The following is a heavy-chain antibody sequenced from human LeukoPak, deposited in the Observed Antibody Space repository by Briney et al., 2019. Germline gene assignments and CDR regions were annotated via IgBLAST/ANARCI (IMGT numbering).Heavy chain of an antibody. Sequence: GGSLRLSCATSGFSFSSYAMSWVRQAPGKGLEWVSAISGSGGSTYYADSVKGRFTISRDNSKNTLYMQMNSLRAEDTAVYYCAKDEGIACYWGQGTLVTVSS. CDR2: ISGSGGST. CDR1: GFSFSSYA. D-gene: IGHD2-21*01. CDR3: AKDEGIACY. J-gene: IGHJ4*02. V-gene: IGHV3-23*01.